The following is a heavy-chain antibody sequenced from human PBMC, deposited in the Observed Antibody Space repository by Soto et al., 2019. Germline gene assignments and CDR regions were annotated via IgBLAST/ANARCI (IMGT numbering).Heavy chain of an antibody. J-gene: IGHJ4*02. CDR3: ATTRGLAVGGSFDY. CDR1: GGSITRRSSY. D-gene: IGHD3-10*01. V-gene: IGHV4-39*01. Sequence: SETLSLTCIVSGGSITRRSSYWAWIRQPPGKGLEWVGTFYDGNTYHNPSLRSRITIAVDTSKNQFSLMLNSVAAADTAFYYCATTRGLAVGGSFDYWGQGMLVTVSS. CDR2: FYDGNT.